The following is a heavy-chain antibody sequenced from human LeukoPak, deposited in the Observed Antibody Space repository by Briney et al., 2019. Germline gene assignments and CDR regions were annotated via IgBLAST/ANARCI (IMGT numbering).Heavy chain of an antibody. D-gene: IGHD3-22*01. V-gene: IGHV3-20*04. CDR3: ARTPLLTYYYDSSGYYSFDY. CDR2: INWNGGST. J-gene: IGHJ4*02. CDR1: GFTFDDYG. Sequence: GGSLRLSCAASGFTFDDYGMSWVRQAPGKGLEWVSGINWNGGSTGYADSVKGRFTISRDNATNSLYLQMNSLRAEDTALYYCARTPLLTYYYDSSGYYSFDYWGQGTLVTVSS.